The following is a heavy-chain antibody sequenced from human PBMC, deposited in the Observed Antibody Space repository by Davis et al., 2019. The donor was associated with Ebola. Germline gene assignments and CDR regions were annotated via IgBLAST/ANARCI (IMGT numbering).Heavy chain of an antibody. CDR2: MSLDGTQK. D-gene: IGHD4-17*01. Sequence: PGGSLRLSCAASGFSFSTFWMAWVRQAPGKGLEWVAHMSLDGTQKYYADSVKGRFTISRDNSKNTLYLQMNSLRAEDTAVYYCARDPSHDYGDYVGGWFDPWGQGTLVTVSS. CDR3: ARDPSHDYGDYVGGWFDP. CDR1: GFSFSTFW. V-gene: IGHV3-7*01. J-gene: IGHJ5*02.